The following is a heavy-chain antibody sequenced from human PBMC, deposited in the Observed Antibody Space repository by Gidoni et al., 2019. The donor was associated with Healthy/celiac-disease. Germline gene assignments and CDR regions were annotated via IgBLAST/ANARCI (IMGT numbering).Heavy chain of an antibody. CDR1: GGSISSSRYY. CDR2: IYYSGST. V-gene: IGHV4-39*07. CDR3: ATVDYYDSSGYYYDYYYYGMDV. D-gene: IGHD3-22*01. J-gene: IGHJ6*02. Sequence: QLQLQESGPGLVKPSETLSLTCTVSGGSISSSRYYGGWIRQPPGKGLEWIGSIYYSGSTYYNPSLKSRVTISVDTSKNQFSLKLSSVTAADTAVYYCATVDYYDSSGYYYDYYYYGMDVWGQGTTVTVSS.